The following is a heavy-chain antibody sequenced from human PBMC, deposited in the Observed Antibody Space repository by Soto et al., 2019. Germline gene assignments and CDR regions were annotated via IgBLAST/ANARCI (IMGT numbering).Heavy chain of an antibody. V-gene: IGHV1-69*01. CDR3: ARGRASGSYYLLDY. CDR2: ITPIFGTA. D-gene: IGHD3-10*01. J-gene: IGHJ4*02. Sequence: GQGPEWMGGITPIFGTANYAQKFQGRVTITADESTNTAYMEVSSLRSDDTAVYYCARGRASGSYYLLDYWGQGTLVTVSS.